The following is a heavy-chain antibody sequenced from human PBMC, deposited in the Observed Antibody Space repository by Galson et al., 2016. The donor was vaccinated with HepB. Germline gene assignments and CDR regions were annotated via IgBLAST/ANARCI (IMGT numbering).Heavy chain of an antibody. CDR3: AKEASGGPSRYSFDY. Sequence: SLRLSCAASGFPFRNHGMHWVRQAPGKGLDWGAVVSSAGGTTYYAASVKGRFTIPRDNSKNTLDLHMTYLTPADTAVYYCAKEASGGPSRYSFDYWGQGSLVTVST. J-gene: IGHJ4*02. CDR1: GFPFRNHG. CDR2: VSSAGGTT. V-gene: IGHV3-30*18. D-gene: IGHD5-12*01.